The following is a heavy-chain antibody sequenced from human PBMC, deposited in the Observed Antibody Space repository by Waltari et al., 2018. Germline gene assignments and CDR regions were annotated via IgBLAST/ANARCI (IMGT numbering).Heavy chain of an antibody. Sequence: QVQLVQSGAEVKKPGSSVKVSCKASGGTFSSYAISWVRKAPGPGLEWMGGIIPIFGTANYAQKFQGRVTITADESTSTAYMELSSLRSEDTAVYYCAGSPYYYGSYDVDYYYGMDVWGQGTTVTVSS. D-gene: IGHD3-10*01. CDR1: GGTFSSYA. CDR3: AGSPYYYGSYDVDYYYGMDV. J-gene: IGHJ6*02. V-gene: IGHV1-69*01. CDR2: IIPIFGTA.